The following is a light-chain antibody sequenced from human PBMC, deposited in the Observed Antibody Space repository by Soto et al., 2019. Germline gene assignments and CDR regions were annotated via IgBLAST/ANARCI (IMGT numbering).Light chain of an antibody. CDR2: DVH. J-gene: IGLJ2*01. CDR1: SSDVGGSNY. Sequence: QSALTQPASVSGSPGQSITISCTGTSSDVGGSNYVSWYQQHPGKAPKLMIYDVHNRPSGISNRFSGSKSGNTASLTISGLQAEDEADYYCSSYRRGSTLVFGGGTQLTVL. CDR3: SSYRRGSTLV. V-gene: IGLV2-14*01.